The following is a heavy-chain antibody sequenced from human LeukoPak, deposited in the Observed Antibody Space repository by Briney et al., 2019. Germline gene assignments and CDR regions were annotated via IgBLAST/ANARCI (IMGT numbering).Heavy chain of an antibody. CDR2: IYNSGST. D-gene: IGHD3-10*01. Sequence: SETLSLTCAVSGGSISSGGYSWSWIRQPPGKGLEWIGYIYNSGSTNNNPSLKSRVTISVDTSKKQFSLKLSSVTAAGTAVYYCARETPYGSGSYPFDYWGQGILVTVSS. V-gene: IGHV4-61*08. CDR3: ARETPYGSGSYPFDY. CDR1: GGSISSGGYS. J-gene: IGHJ4*02.